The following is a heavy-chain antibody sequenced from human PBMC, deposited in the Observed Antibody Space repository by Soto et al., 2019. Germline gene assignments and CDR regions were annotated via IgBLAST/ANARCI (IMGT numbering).Heavy chain of an antibody. CDR1: GGTFSSYA. CDR3: LEGYSYGPYYFDY. J-gene: IGHJ4*02. V-gene: IGHV1-69*13. Sequence: GASVKVSCKASGGTFSSYAISWVRQAPGQGLEWMGGIIPIFGTANYAQKFQGRVTITADESTSTAYMELSSLRSEDTAVYYCLEGYSYGPYYFDYWGQGTLVTVSS. CDR2: IIPIFGTA. D-gene: IGHD5-18*01.